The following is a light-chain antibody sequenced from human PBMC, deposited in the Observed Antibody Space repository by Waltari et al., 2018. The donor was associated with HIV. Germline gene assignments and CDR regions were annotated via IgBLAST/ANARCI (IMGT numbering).Light chain of an antibody. V-gene: IGLV2-11*01. CDR2: DVT. Sequence: QSALTQPRSVSGSPGQSVTISCTGTSSDVGGYSFVSWYQQHPNKAPKLRIYDVTKRPSGVPVRVSGSKSGNTASLTSSGRQGEDEADYYCCSYAGDPWVFGGGTKLTVL. J-gene: IGLJ3*02. CDR3: CSYAGDPWV. CDR1: SSDVGGYSF.